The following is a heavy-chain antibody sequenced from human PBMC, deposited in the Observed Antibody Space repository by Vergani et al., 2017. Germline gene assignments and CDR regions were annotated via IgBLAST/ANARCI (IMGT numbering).Heavy chain of an antibody. CDR1: GYTFTSYY. CDR3: ARYDFWSGYTNWFDP. Sequence: QVQLVQSGAEVKKPGASVKVSCKASGYTFTSYYMHWVRQAPGQGLEWMGWINPNSGGTNYAQKFQGRVTMTRDTSISTAYMELSRLRSDDTAVYYCARYDFWSGYTNWFDPWGQGTLVTVSS. V-gene: IGHV1-2*02. CDR2: INPNSGGT. J-gene: IGHJ5*02. D-gene: IGHD3-3*01.